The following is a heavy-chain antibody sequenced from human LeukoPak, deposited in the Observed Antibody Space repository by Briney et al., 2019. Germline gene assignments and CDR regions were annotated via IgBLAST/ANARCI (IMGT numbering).Heavy chain of an antibody. CDR2: INTNSGGT. CDR3: ARDLSIAARPGGVDY. D-gene: IGHD6-6*01. CDR1: GYTFTGYY. J-gene: IGHJ4*02. Sequence: ASVKVSCKASGYTFTGYYMHWVRQAPGQGLEWMGWINTNSGGTNYAQKFQGRVTMTRDTSISTAYMELSRLRSDDTAVYYCARDLSIAARPGGVDYWGQGTLVTVSS. V-gene: IGHV1-2*02.